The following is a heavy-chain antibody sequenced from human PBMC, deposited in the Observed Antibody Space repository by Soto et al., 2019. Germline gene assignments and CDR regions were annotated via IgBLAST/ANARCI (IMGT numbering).Heavy chain of an antibody. CDR1: GASISSNDW. CDR3: GRNGAYYIDF. V-gene: IGHV4-4*02. J-gene: IGHJ4*02. CDR2: ILYNGGA. D-gene: IGHD2-21*01. Sequence: QVQLQDSGPGLVEPSGTLSLTCVVSGASISSNDWWSWVRQSPGEGLQWIGEILYNGGANYNPSLRSRVAISVDTSKNQFFLKLTYITAADTAIYYCGRNGAYYIDFWGQGTLVTVSS.